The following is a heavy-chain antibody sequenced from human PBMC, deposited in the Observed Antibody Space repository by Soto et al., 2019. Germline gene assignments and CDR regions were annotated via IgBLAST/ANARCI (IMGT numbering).Heavy chain of an antibody. V-gene: IGHV4-39*01. J-gene: IGHJ4*02. Sequence: PSETLSLTCTVSGGSISSSSYYWGWIRQPPGKGLEWIGSIYYSGSTYYNPSLKSRVTISVDTSKNQFSLKLSSVTAADTAVYYCARHDKGEFLEWLAFYYWGQGTLVTVSS. CDR2: IYYSGST. CDR3: ARHDKGEFLEWLAFYY. CDR1: GGSISSSSYY. D-gene: IGHD3-3*01.